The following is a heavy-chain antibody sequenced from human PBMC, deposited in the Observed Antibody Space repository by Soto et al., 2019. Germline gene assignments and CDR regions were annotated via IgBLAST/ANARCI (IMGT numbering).Heavy chain of an antibody. CDR2: IIPILGIA. D-gene: IGHD2-2*01. V-gene: IGHV1-69*08. CDR1: GGTFSSYT. J-gene: IGHJ5*02. CDR3: ARDGCSSTSCYYNWFDP. Sequence: QVQLVQSGAEVKKPGSSVKVSCKASGGTFSSYTISWVRQAPGQGLEWMGRIIPILGIANYAQKFQGRVTITADKSTSTAYMELSSLRSEDTAVYYCARDGCSSTSCYYNWFDPWGQGTLVTVSS.